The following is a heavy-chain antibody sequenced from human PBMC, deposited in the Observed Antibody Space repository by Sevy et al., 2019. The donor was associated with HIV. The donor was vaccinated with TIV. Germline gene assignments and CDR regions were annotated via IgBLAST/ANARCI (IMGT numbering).Heavy chain of an antibody. J-gene: IGHJ2*01. Sequence: GGSLRLSCAVSGFNFSVSAMHWVRQASGKGLEWLGRIRSKANNYATAYSTSVKGRFTMSRDDSKSTAYLQMNSLRAEDTAVYYCAKDLRRGWYGYWYFDLWGRGTLVTVSS. CDR2: IRSKANNYAT. D-gene: IGHD6-19*01. CDR1: GFNFSVSA. V-gene: IGHV3-73*01. CDR3: AKDLRRGWYGYWYFDL.